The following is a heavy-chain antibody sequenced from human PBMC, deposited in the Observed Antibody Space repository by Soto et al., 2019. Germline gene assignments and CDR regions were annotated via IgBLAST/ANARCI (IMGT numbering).Heavy chain of an antibody. J-gene: IGHJ4*02. V-gene: IGHV1-69*01. CDR2: IIPILGTA. Sequence: QVILAQSGAEVKKPGSSVKVSCKVSGGSFSSFSINWVRQAPGQRFEWMGGIIPILGTANFTQKFQDRVTFTADESTATAYMPLSSLTSEDTAFYYCTYFDSNGYYPQNHYWGPGTQVTVSS. D-gene: IGHD3-22*01. CDR1: GGSFSSFS. CDR3: TYFDSNGYYPQNHY.